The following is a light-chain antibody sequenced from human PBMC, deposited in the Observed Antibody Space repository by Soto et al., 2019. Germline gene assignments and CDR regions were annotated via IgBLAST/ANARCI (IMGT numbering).Light chain of an antibody. V-gene: IGLV2-14*03. CDR2: DVS. Sequence: QSALTQPASVSGSPGQSITISCTGTSSDVGRYDYVSWYQHHPGKAPKLMIYDVSNRPSGVSNRFSGSKSANTASLTISGLQAEDEADYYCTSDTISSTVVFGGGTKLTVL. CDR3: TSDTISSTVV. J-gene: IGLJ3*02. CDR1: SSDVGRYDY.